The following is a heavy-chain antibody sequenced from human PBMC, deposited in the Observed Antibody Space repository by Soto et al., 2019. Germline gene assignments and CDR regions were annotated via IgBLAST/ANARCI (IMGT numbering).Heavy chain of an antibody. Sequence: QGHLLQSGAEVKKPGAAVKVSCKGSGYAFTTYGITWLRQAPGQGLEWMGWISAPKGNTNYAQKLQGRVTVTRDTSTSTAYMELRSLRSDDTAVYYCARGRYGDYWGQGALVTVSS. V-gene: IGHV1-18*01. J-gene: IGHJ4*02. CDR3: ARGRYGDY. CDR1: GYAFTTYG. D-gene: IGHD1-1*01. CDR2: ISAPKGNT.